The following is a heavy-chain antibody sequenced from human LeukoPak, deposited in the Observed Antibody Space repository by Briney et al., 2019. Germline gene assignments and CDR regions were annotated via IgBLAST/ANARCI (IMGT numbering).Heavy chain of an antibody. J-gene: IGHJ4*02. CDR1: GFTFRSYW. CDR3: AKVDGITIFEVFDY. Sequence: GGSLRLSCAASGFTFRSYWMSWVRQAPGKGLEWVANINQDESEKGYVDSVKGRFTISRDNAKNSLFLQMNSLRAEDTAVYYCAKVDGITIFEVFDYWGQGTLVTVSS. V-gene: IGHV3-7*03. D-gene: IGHD3-3*01. CDR2: INQDESEK.